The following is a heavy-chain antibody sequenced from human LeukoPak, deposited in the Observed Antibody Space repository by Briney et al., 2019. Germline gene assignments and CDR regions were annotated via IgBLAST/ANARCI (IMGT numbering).Heavy chain of an antibody. CDR1: GGSFSGYY. Sequence: SETLSLTCAVYGGSFSGYYWSWIRQPPGEGLEWIGSIYYSGTTYYNPSLKSRITISVDMSKNQFSLKVSSVTAADTAVYYCARLRGGYDSWGQGTLVTVSS. D-gene: IGHD5-12*01. V-gene: IGHV4-34*01. CDR2: IYYSGTT. J-gene: IGHJ4*02. CDR3: ARLRGGYDS.